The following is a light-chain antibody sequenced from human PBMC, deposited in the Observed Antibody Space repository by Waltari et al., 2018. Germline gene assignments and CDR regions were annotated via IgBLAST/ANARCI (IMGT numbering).Light chain of an antibody. J-gene: IGKJ2*01. V-gene: IGKV3-11*01. CDR2: NSS. CDR1: QNVDTY. Sequence: DIVLTQSPVTLSLSPGERATLFCGASQNVDTYLAWYQQKPGQAPRLLIYNSSHRASGVPARFGGGGSGTDFTLTISSVEPEDIAIYYCQQRNTWPPYTFGQGTKLELK. CDR3: QQRNTWPPYT.